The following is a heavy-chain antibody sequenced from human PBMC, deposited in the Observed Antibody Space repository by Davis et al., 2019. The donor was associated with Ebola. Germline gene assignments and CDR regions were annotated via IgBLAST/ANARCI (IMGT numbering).Heavy chain of an antibody. J-gene: IGHJ4*02. Sequence: GESLKISCAASGFTFSGSAMHWVRQAPGKGLEWVSYISSSGSTIYYADSVKGRFTISRDNAKNSLYLQMNSLRAEDTAVYYCARDPAAVAGHYWGQGTLVTVSS. CDR2: ISSSGSTI. CDR3: ARDPAAVAGHY. D-gene: IGHD6-19*01. V-gene: IGHV3-48*04. CDR1: GFTFSGSA.